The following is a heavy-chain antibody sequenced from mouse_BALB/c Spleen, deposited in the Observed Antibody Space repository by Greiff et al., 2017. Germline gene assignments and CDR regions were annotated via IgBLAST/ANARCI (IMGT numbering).Heavy chain of an antibody. CDR2: IYPSDSYT. J-gene: IGHJ3*01. CDR3: TMGYYDYDPFAD. V-gene: IGHV1-69*02. Sequence: QVQLQQPGAELVRPGASVKLSCKASGYTFTSYWINWVKQRPGQGLEWIGNIYPSDSYTNYNQKFKDKATLTVDKSSSTAYMQLSSPTSEDSAVYYCTMGYYDYDPFADWGQGTLVTVSA. D-gene: IGHD2-4*01. CDR1: GYTFTSYW.